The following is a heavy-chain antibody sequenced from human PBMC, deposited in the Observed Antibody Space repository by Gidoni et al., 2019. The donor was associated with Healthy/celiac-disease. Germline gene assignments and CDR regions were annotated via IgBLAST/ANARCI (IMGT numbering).Heavy chain of an antibody. V-gene: IGHV3-48*02. Sequence: EVQLVESGGGLVQPGGSMRLSCAASGFTFSSYSMNWVRQAPGKGLEWVSYISSSSSTIYYADSVKGRLTISRDNAKNSLYLQMNSLRDEDTAVYYCARERITIFGVVTHGMDVWGQGTTVTVSS. CDR2: ISSSSSTI. CDR3: ARERITIFGVVTHGMDV. D-gene: IGHD3-3*01. CDR1: GFTFSSYS. J-gene: IGHJ6*02.